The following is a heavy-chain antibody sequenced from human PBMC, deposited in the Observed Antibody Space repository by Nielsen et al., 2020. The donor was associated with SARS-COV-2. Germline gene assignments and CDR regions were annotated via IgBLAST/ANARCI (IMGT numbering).Heavy chain of an antibody. CDR3: AQDRRDLVPDYYLDQSFYGLDV. V-gene: IGHV4-59*01. D-gene: IGHD3-9*01. Sequence: SETLSLTCTVSGGSINSYYWSWIRQPPGKGLEWIGYIYYSGSTSYNPSLKSRVTISLDTTKNQFSLKVTSVTAADTAVYYCAQDRRDLVPDYYLDQSFYGLDVWGQGTTVTVSS. CDR2: IYYSGST. CDR1: GGSINSYY. J-gene: IGHJ6*02.